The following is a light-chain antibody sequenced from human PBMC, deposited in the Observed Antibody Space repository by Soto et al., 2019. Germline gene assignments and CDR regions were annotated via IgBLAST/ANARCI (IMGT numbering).Light chain of an antibody. CDR1: RSVSSNY. V-gene: IGKV3D-20*01. Sequence: EIVMTQSPATLSVSPGERATLSCGASRSVSSNYLAWYQQKPGLAPRLLIYDASRRATGIPDRFSGSGSGADFILSISRLEPEDFAVYYCQQYGSSPWTFGQGTKVDIK. CDR3: QQYGSSPWT. J-gene: IGKJ1*01. CDR2: DAS.